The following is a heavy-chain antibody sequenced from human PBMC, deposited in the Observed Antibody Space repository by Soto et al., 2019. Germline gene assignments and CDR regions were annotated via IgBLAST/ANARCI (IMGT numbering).Heavy chain of an antibody. CDR1: GYTFTSYG. Sequence: ASVKVSCKASGYTFTSYGISWVRQAPGQGLEWMGWISAYNGNTNYAQKLQGRVTMTTDTSTSTAYMELRSLRSDDTAVYYCARDGSSGWYSYYFDYWGQGTLVTVSS. J-gene: IGHJ4*02. V-gene: IGHV1-18*01. CDR3: ARDGSSGWYSYYFDY. D-gene: IGHD6-19*01. CDR2: ISAYNGNT.